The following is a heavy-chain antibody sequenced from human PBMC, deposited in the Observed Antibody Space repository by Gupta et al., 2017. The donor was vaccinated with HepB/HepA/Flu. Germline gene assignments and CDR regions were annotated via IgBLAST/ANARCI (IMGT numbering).Heavy chain of an antibody. CDR3: ARDRLRVGVTTADF. CDR1: GYTFTNHY. D-gene: IGHD1-1*01. CDR2: INPNSGGT. J-gene: IGHJ4*02. V-gene: IGHV1-2*02. Sequence: QVQLMQSGAEVKKPGASVKVSCKASGYTFTNHYIPWVRQAPGQGLEWMGWINPNSGGTSYAQKFQGRVTVTRDTSNNTVYMSVSSLGSDDTAIYYCARDRLRVGVTTADFWGQGTLVTVSS.